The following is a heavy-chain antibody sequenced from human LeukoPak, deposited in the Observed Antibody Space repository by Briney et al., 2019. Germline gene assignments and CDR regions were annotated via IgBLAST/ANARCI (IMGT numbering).Heavy chain of an antibody. Sequence: ASVKVSCTASGYTFTSYGISWVRQDPGQGLEWMGWISAYNGDTKFAQKFQGRVTMTTDTSTSTAYMELRSLRSDDTAVYYCARALSPAVYYGSGKYYSPWGQGTLVIVSS. D-gene: IGHD3-10*01. CDR2: ISAYNGDT. CDR3: ARALSPAVYYGSGKYYSP. V-gene: IGHV1-18*01. CDR1: GYTFTSYG. J-gene: IGHJ5*02.